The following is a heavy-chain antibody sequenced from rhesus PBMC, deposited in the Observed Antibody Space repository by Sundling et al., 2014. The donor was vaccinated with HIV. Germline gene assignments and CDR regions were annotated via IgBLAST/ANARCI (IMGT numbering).Heavy chain of an antibody. J-gene: IGHJ4*01. CDR1: GDSIISGYG. Sequence: QLQLQESGPGLVKPSATLSLTCAVSGDSIISGYGWTWVRQSPGKGLKWIATVYSSGTKYLNPSLQSRVTLSLDTSKNEVSVRLTSVTAADTAVYYCLRDGEYCVGAVCYGDYWGQGVLVTVSS. D-gene: IGHD2-21*01. V-gene: IGHV4-127*01. CDR3: LRDGEYCVGAVCYGDY. CDR2: VYSSGTK.